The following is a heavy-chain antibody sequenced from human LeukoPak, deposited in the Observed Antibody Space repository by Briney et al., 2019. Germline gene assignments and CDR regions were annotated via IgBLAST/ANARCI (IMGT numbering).Heavy chain of an antibody. Sequence: ASVKVSCKASGGTFSSYAISWVRQAPGQGLEWMGRIIPILGIANYAQSFQGRVTITADKSTSTAYMELSSLRSEDTAIYYCARVLSSEHFDYWGQGTLVTVSS. CDR1: GGTFSSYA. V-gene: IGHV1-69*04. J-gene: IGHJ4*02. CDR3: ARVLSSEHFDY. CDR2: IIPILGIA. D-gene: IGHD1-14*01.